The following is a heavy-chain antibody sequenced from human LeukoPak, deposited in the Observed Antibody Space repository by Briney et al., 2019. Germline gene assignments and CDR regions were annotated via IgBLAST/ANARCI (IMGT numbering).Heavy chain of an antibody. CDR2: IYSGGST. D-gene: IGHD6-19*01. CDR1: GFTVSSNY. CDR3: AKEIAVAGFFYYYGMDV. Sequence: GGSLRLSCAASGFTVSSNYMSWVRQAPGKGLEWVSVIYSGGSTYYADSVKGRFTISRDNAKNSLYLQMNSLRAEDTALYYCAKEIAVAGFFYYYGMDVWGQGTTVTVSS. V-gene: IGHV3-53*05. J-gene: IGHJ6*02.